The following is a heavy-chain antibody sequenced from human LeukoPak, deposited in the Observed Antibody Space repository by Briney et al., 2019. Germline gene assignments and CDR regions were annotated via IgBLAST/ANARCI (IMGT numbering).Heavy chain of an antibody. CDR2: INPNSGGT. V-gene: IGHV1-2*02. Sequence: ASVKVSCKASGFTFTAYYLHWVRQAPGQRLEWMGWINPNSGGTNYAQKFQGRVTMTRDTSISTAYMELSRLRSDDTAVYYCAREVLPLWFGLVKNWFDPWGQGTLVTVSS. CDR3: AREVLPLWFGLVKNWFDP. CDR1: GFTFTAYY. D-gene: IGHD3-10*01. J-gene: IGHJ5*02.